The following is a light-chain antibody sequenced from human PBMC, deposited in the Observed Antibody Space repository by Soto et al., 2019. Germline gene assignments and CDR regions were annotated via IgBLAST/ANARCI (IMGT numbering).Light chain of an antibody. Sequence: DIQMTQSPSSLSASVGDKVTITCRASQTISSYLNWYQQKPGQAPTLLIYSASTLQSGVPLRFSGSGFGTDFTLTINSLQPEDFATYYCQQSSDSSWTF. CDR2: SAS. CDR3: QQSSDSSWT. J-gene: IGKJ1*01. CDR1: QTISSY. V-gene: IGKV1-39*01.